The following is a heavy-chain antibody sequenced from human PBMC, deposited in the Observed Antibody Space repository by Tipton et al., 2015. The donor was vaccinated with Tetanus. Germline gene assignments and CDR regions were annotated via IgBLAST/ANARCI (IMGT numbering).Heavy chain of an antibody. V-gene: IGHV3-53*01. Sequence: SLRLSCVASGFDVSGHYMIWVRQAPGKGLEWVSVTYTGGSTDFADSVKGRFSISRDNSKNTLYLQMNSLRAEDTAVYFCAREETRHGYNTFDSWGQGTPVTVSS. CDR3: AREETRHGYNTFDS. D-gene: IGHD5-24*01. CDR1: GFDVSGHY. J-gene: IGHJ4*02. CDR2: TYTGGST.